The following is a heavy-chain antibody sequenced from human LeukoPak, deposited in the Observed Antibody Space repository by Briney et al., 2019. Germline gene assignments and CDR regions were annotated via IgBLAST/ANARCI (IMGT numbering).Heavy chain of an antibody. D-gene: IGHD2-2*01. CDR1: GYTFTSYD. Sequence: GASVKVSCKASGYTFTSYDINWVRQATGQGLEWMGWMNPNSGNTGYVQKFQGRVTMTRNTSISTAYMELSSLRSEDTAVYYCARGVGYCSSTSCYDWFDPWGQGTLVTVSS. V-gene: IGHV1-8*01. J-gene: IGHJ5*02. CDR2: MNPNSGNT. CDR3: ARGVGYCSSTSCYDWFDP.